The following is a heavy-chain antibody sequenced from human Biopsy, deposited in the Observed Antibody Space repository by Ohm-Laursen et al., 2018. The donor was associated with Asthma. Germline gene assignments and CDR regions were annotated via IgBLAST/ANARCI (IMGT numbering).Heavy chain of an antibody. V-gene: IGHV3-53*01. CDR2: IYSGGGT. CDR1: GFTVSTNG. Sequence: SLRLSCSASGFTVSTNGMSWVRQPPGKGLEWVSVIYSGGGTYYADCVQGRVTISRDNSKNTLSLQMNSLRAEDTAVYYCARAYGGSFFSGSFDIWGQGTMVTVSS. CDR3: ARAYGGSFFSGSFDI. D-gene: IGHD4-23*01. J-gene: IGHJ3*02.